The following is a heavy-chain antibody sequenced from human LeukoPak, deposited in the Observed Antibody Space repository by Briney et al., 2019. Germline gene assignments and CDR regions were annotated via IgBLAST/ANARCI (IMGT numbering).Heavy chain of an antibody. CDR2: ISAYNGAT. D-gene: IGHD6-19*01. V-gene: IGHV1-18*04. Sequence: ASVKVSCKASGYTFTSYGITWVRQAPGQGLEWMGWISAYNGATEYAQNLQGRVTMSTDTSTSTAYMELRSLISDDTAVYYCARDIGASAWDRLGYYWGQGTLVAVSS. CDR3: ARDIGASAWDRLGYY. J-gene: IGHJ4*02. CDR1: GYTFTSYG.